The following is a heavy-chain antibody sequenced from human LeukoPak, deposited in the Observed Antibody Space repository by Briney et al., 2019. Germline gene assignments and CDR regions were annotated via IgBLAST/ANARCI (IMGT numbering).Heavy chain of an antibody. CDR2: ISAYNGDT. J-gene: IGHJ4*02. V-gene: IGHV1-18*01. CDR1: GYTFTNYG. D-gene: IGHD1-26*01. Sequence: GASVKVSCKASGYTFTNYGITWVRQAPGQGLEWMGWISAYNGDTNYAQRFQGRITMTTDTSTTTAYMELRSLRSDDTAVYYCARERGEVGAVDYWGQGTLVTVSS. CDR3: ARERGEVGAVDY.